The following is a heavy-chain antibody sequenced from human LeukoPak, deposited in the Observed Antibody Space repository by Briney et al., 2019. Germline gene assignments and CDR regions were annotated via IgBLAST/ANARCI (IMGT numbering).Heavy chain of an antibody. Sequence: GASVKVSCKASGGTFSSYAISWVRQAPEQGLEWMGGIIPIFGTANYAQKFQGRVTITADESTSTAYMELSSLRSEDTAVYYCASGNVEIVAPVHWGQGTLVTVSS. D-gene: IGHD5-12*01. J-gene: IGHJ4*02. CDR2: IIPIFGTA. V-gene: IGHV1-69*13. CDR1: GGTFSSYA. CDR3: ASGNVEIVAPVH.